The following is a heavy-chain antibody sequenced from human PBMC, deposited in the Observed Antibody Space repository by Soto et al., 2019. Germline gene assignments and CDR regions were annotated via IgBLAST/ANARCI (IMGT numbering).Heavy chain of an antibody. J-gene: IGHJ3*02. CDR2: ISGSGGST. V-gene: IGHV3-23*01. CDR1: GFTFSSYA. CDR3: AKDFWSGYYAFDI. D-gene: IGHD3-3*01. Sequence: HPVGSLRLSCAASGFTFSSYAMSWVRQAPGKGLEWVSAISGSGGSTYYADSVKGRFTISRDNSKNTLYLQMNSLRAEDTAVYYCAKDFWSGYYAFDIWGQGTMVTVSS.